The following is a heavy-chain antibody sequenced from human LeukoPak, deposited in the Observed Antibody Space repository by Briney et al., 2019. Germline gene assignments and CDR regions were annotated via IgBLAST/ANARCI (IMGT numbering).Heavy chain of an antibody. J-gene: IGHJ4*02. CDR3: AKVAYSYGDSYFDY. CDR2: ISYDEGNK. V-gene: IGHV3-30*18. CDR1: GFTFNTYG. Sequence: GGSLRLSCAASGFTFNTYGMHWVRQAPGKGLEWVAVISYDEGNKYYAASVKGRFTISRDNSKNTLYLQMNSLRAEDTAFYYCAKVAYSYGDSYFDYWGQGALVTVSS. D-gene: IGHD5-18*01.